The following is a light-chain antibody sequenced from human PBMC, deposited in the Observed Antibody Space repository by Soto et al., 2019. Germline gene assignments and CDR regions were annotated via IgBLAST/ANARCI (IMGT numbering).Light chain of an antibody. CDR1: STDVGGYNY. J-gene: IGLJ1*01. CDR3: SSYTSSSTSV. Sequence: QSPRTQPASVSGSPGQSVTISCTGSSTDVGGYNYVSWYQQHPGKAPKVMIYEVSNRPSGVSNRFSGSKSGNTASLTISGLQAEDEADYYCSSYTSSSTSVFGTGTKVTVL. V-gene: IGLV2-14*01. CDR2: EVS.